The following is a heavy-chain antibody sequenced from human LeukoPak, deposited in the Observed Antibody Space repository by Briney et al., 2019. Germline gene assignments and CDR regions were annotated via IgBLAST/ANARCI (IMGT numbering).Heavy chain of an antibody. CDR2: MYHSGST. V-gene: IGHV4-38-2*01. D-gene: IGHD6-6*01. J-gene: IGHJ4*02. CDR3: ARRIVSSSSGFDY. Sequence: SETLSLTCAVSGYSISSGYHWGWSRQSPGKGLEWIGFMYHSGSTYYDPSLKSRVTISVDTSKNQFSLKLSSVTAADTAVYYCARRIVSSSSGFDYWGQGTLVTVSS. CDR1: GYSISSGYH.